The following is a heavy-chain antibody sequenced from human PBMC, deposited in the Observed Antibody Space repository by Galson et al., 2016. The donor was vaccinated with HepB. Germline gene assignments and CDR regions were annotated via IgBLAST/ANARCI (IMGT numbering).Heavy chain of an antibody. CDR1: GYTFTRNW. Sequence: QSGAEVKKPGESLKISCQGFGYTFTRNWIGWVRQMPGKGLEWMGIIYPDDSDTRYSPSFQGQVTISADRSINTAYLQWSSLKASDTAIYYCARHRPMVRGVTNGMDVWGQGTTITVSS. CDR3: ARHRPMVRGVTNGMDV. V-gene: IGHV5-51*01. CDR2: IYPDDSDT. D-gene: IGHD3-10*01. J-gene: IGHJ6*02.